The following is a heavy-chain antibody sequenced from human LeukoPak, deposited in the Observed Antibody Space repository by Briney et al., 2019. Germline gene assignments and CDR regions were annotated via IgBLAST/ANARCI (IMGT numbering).Heavy chain of an antibody. Sequence: GGSLRLSCAASALTFNYYAMSWVRQAPGKGLEWVSHISGSGGTTYYADSVKGRFTISRDNSKPTLYLQMKSLRAEDTGGNYWXXXXYXDSRGYPNYMDVWGKGTTVSVSS. CDR3: XXXXYXDSRGYPNYMDV. CDR2: ISGSGGTT. CDR1: ALTFNYYA. V-gene: IGHV3-23*01. J-gene: IGHJ6*03. D-gene: IGHD3-22*01.